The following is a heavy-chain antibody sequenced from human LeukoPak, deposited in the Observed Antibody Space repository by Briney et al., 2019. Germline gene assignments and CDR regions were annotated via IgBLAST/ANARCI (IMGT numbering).Heavy chain of an antibody. J-gene: IGHJ4*02. CDR2: INPNSGGT. CDR1: GYTFTGYY. D-gene: IGHD3-22*01. CDR3: ARDLSPYYYGSSGYWDY. Sequence: ASVKVSCKASGYTFTGYYMHWVRQAPGQGLEWMGWINPNSGGTNYAQKFQGRVTMTRDTSISTAYMELSRLRSDDTAVYYCARDLSPYYYGSSGYWDYWGQGTLVTVSS. V-gene: IGHV1-2*02.